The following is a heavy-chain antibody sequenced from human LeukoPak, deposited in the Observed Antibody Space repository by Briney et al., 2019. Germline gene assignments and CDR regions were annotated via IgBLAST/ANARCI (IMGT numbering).Heavy chain of an antibody. CDR2: MNPNSGNT. J-gene: IGHJ5*02. CDR1: GYTLTSYD. D-gene: IGHD2-15*01. CDR3: ARGGPGPILYNWFDP. Sequence: ASVKASCKASGYTLTSYDINWVRQATGQGLEWMGWMNPNSGNTGYAQKFQGRVTMTRSTSISTAYMELSSLRSEDTAVYYCARGGPGPILYNWFDPWGQGTLVTVSS. V-gene: IGHV1-8*01.